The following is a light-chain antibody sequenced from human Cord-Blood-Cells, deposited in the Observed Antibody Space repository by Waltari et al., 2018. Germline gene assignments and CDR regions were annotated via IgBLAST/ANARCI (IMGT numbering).Light chain of an antibody. CDR3: SSYTSSSTVV. Sequence: QSALTQPASVSGSPGQSITISCTGTSSDVRGYNYVFWYQQHPGKAPKLLIYDVSNRPSGVSNRFSGSKSGNTASLTISGLQAEDEADYYCSSYTSSSTVVFGGGTKLTVL. V-gene: IGLV2-14*01. J-gene: IGLJ2*01. CDR2: DVS. CDR1: SSDVRGYNY.